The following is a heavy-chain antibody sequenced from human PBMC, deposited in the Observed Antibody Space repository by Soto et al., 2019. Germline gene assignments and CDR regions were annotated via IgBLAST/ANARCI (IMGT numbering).Heavy chain of an antibody. CDR1: GYTFTSYY. J-gene: IGHJ4*01. V-gene: IGHV1-46*01. D-gene: IGHD6-19*01. Sequence: QVQLVQSGAEVRKPGASVKVSCKASGYTFTSYYMHWVRQAPGQGLEWMGIINPSGGRTSYAQKFQGRVTMTRDKSTSTVYMELSRLRAEDTAVYYGARGVREQWLLDAYWGQGTLLTVSS. CDR2: INPSGGRT. CDR3: ARGVREQWLLDAY.